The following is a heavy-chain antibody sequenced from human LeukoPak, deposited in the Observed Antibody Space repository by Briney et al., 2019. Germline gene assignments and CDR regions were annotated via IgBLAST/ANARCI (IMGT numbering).Heavy chain of an antibody. J-gene: IGHJ4*02. V-gene: IGHV4-59*01. CDR3: ARGPSIVAVITPYFDF. D-gene: IGHD3-22*01. CDR1: GGSISSYY. CDR2: IYYSGST. Sequence: SETLSLTCTVSGGSISSYYWCWIRQPPGKGLEWMGYIYYSGSTSYNPSLQSRVTMSVDTSKNQFSLKLSSVTAADTAVYYCARGPSIVAVITPYFDFWGQGTLVTVSS.